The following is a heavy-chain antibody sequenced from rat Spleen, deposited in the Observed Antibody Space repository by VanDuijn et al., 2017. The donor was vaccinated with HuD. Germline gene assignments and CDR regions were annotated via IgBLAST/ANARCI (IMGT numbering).Heavy chain of an antibody. CDR1: GFTFSDYN. D-gene: IGHD1-10*01. CDR2: ISYDGSTT. Sequence: EVQLVESGGGLVRPGRSLKLSCAASGFTFSDYNMAWVRQAPKKGLEWVATISYDGSTTHYRDSVKGRFTISRDNTKSTLYLQMNSLRSEDTATYYCTTENYWFAYWGQGTLVTVSS. J-gene: IGHJ3*01. CDR3: TTENYWFAY. V-gene: IGHV5-7*01.